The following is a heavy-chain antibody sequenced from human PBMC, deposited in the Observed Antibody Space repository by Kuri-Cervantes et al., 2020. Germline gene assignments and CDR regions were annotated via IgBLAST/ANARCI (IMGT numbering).Heavy chain of an antibody. CDR2: IYYSGST. CDR3: ARTRSNSAAISGRTPNYYYGMDV. D-gene: IGHD2-2*01. J-gene: IGHJ6*02. Sequence: SETLSLTCTVSGGSISSYYWSWIRQPPGKGLEWIGYIYYSGSTNYNPSLKSRVTISVDTSKNQFSLKLSSVTAADTAVYYCARTRSNSAAISGRTPNYYYGMDVWGQGTTVTVSS. V-gene: IGHV4-59*08. CDR1: GGSISSYY.